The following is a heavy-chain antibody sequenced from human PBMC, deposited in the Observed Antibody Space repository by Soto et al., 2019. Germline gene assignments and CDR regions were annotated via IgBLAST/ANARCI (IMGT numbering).Heavy chain of an antibody. J-gene: IGHJ5*02. CDR2: IYYSGST. D-gene: IGHD2-15*01. V-gene: IGHV4-31*03. CDR3: ARADCSGGSCYSIVRWFDP. CDR1: GGSISSGGYY. Sequence: PSETLSLTCTVSGGSISSGGYYWSWIRQHPGKGLEWIGNIYYSGSTYYNPSLKSRVTISVDTSKNQFSLKLSSVTAADTAVYYCARADCSGGSCYSIVRWFDPWGQGTLVTVSS.